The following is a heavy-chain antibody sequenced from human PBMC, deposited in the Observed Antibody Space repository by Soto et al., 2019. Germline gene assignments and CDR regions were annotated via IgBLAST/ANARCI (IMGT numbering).Heavy chain of an antibody. CDR1: GASISRYY. CDR3: ARDLWGYFGFYCYPLDV. D-gene: IGHD2-21*02. Sequence: QVRLQESGPGLVKPSETLSLTCTVSGASISRYYWSWIRQSPGKGLEWIGYLYNTGSTIYNPSLKSRVTISEDTSKNQFSLKMNSVTAAYTAVYYCARDLWGYFGFYCYPLDVWGQGTTVTVSS. J-gene: IGHJ6*02. V-gene: IGHV4-59*01. CDR2: LYNTGST.